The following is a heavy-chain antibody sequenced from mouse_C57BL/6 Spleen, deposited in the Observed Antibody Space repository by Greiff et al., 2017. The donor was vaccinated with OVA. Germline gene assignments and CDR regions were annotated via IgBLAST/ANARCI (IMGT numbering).Heavy chain of an antibody. CDR1: GFSLTSYG. Sequence: QVQLQQSGPGLVQPSQSLSITCTVSGFSLTSYGVHWVRQSPGKGLEWLGVIWSGGSTDYNAAFISRLSISKDNSKSQVFFKMNSLQADDTAIYYCARNEIYYYGSSYGGAMDYWGQGTSVTVSS. J-gene: IGHJ4*01. CDR2: IWSGGST. D-gene: IGHD1-1*01. V-gene: IGHV2-2*01. CDR3: ARNEIYYYGSSYGGAMDY.